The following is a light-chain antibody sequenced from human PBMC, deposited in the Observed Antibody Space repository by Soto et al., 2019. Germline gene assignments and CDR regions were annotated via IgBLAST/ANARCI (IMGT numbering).Light chain of an antibody. J-gene: IGKJ4*01. CDR1: QDIAIY. Sequence: IQLTQSPSSLSSSVGDIVTITCLAIQDIAIYLAWYQQKPGEAPKLLIYAASTLYGGVPSRFSGSGSGTDFALTITSLQAEDFATYYCQQLRMYPSTFGGGTKVDIK. CDR3: QQLRMYPST. V-gene: IGKV1-9*01. CDR2: AAS.